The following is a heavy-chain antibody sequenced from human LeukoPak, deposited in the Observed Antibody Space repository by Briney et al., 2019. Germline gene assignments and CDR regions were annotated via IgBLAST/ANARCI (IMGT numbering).Heavy chain of an antibody. CDR3: ARGRQGYHFDY. D-gene: IGHD5-18*01. V-gene: IGHV3-48*01. CDR2: ISSSGGDT. CDR1: GFTFSSYR. Sequence: GGSLRLSCAASGFTFSSYRMSWVRQAPGKGLEWVSYISSSGGDTHYTDSVKGRFTISRDNAKNSLYLQMNSLRAEDTAVYYCARGRQGYHFDYWGQGALVTVSS. J-gene: IGHJ4*02.